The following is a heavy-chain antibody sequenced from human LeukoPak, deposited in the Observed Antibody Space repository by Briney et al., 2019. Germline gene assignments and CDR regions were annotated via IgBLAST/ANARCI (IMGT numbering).Heavy chain of an antibody. CDR1: AGTFNTYS. V-gene: IGHV1-69*05. CDR2: IIPIFDTT. D-gene: IGHD1-14*01. CDR3: ARNPRTPGDYMDV. J-gene: IGHJ6*03. Sequence: SVKVSCKASAGTFNTYSICWVRQAPGQGLERMGRIIPIFDTTTYAQKFQGRVTITTDESSSTAYMELSSLRSEDTAVYYCARNPRTPGDYMDVWGKGTTVTVSS.